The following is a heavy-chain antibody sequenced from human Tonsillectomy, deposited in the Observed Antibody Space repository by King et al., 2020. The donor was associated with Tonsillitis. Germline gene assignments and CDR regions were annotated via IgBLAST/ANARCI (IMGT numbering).Heavy chain of an antibody. J-gene: IGHJ4*02. CDR2: ISAYHGNT. D-gene: IGHD3-3*01. CDR3: ARTIYDFWSGCYFDY. CDR1: GYTFTSYG. Sequence: QLVQSGGEVKKPGASVKVSCKASGYTFTSYGISWVRQAPGQGLEWMGWISAYHGNTNYAQKLQGRVTITTDTSTSTAYMELRSLRSDDTAVYYCARTIYDFWSGCYFDYWGQGTLVTVSS. V-gene: IGHV1-18*01.